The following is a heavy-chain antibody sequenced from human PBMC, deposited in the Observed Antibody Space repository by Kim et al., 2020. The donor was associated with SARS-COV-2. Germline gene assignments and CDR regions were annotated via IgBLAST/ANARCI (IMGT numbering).Heavy chain of an antibody. D-gene: IGHD6-13*01. V-gene: IGHV3-7*03. CDR1: GFTFSSYW. CDR2: IKQDGSEK. Sequence: GGSLRLSCAASGFTFSSYWMSWVRQAPGKGLEWVANIKQDGSEKYYVDSVKGRFTISRDNAKNSLYLQMNSLRAEDTAVYYCARDGYSSSEAYYYYYGMDVWGQRTTVTVSS. J-gene: IGHJ6*02. CDR3: ARDGYSSSEAYYYYYGMDV.